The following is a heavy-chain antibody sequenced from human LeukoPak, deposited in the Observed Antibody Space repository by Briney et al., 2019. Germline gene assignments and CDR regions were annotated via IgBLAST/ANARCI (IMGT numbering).Heavy chain of an antibody. CDR2: ITPNSGGT. J-gene: IGHJ6*03. V-gene: IGHV1-2*02. CDR3: AKGSSGPPDDYYFHYMDV. Sequence: ASVKVSCKASGYTFTGYHIHWVRQAPGQGLEWMGWITPNSGGTNYAQKFQGRVTMTRDTSISTAYMELSRLRSDDTAVFYCAKGSSGPPDDYYFHYMDVWGKGTTVTVSS. D-gene: IGHD6-19*01. CDR1: GYTFTGYH.